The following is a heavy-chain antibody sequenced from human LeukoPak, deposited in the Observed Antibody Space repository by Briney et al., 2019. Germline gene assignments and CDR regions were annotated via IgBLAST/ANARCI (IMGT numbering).Heavy chain of an antibody. CDR2: IIPIFGTA. CDR1: GYTFTSYA. J-gene: IGHJ6*03. D-gene: IGHD5-12*01. V-gene: IGHV1-69*13. Sequence: SVKVSCKASGYTFTSYAISWVRQAPGQGLEWMGGIIPIFGTANYAQKFQGRVTITADESTSTAYMELSSLGSEDTAVYYCARGGIVATILPHYYYMDVWGKGTTVTISS. CDR3: ARGGIVATILPHYYYMDV.